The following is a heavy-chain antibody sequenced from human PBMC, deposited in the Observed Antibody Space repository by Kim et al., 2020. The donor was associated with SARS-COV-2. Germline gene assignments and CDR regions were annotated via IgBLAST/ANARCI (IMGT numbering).Heavy chain of an antibody. V-gene: IGHV4-34*01. J-gene: IGHJ4*03. D-gene: IGHD3-16*02. CDR1: GGTFSGYY. CDR2: INHSGST. CDR3: ARPSYVWGSYRYSYFDY. Sequence: SETLSLTCAVYGGTFSGYYWSWIRQPPGKGLEWIGEINHSGSTNYNPSLKSRVTISVDTSKNQFSLKLSSVTAADTAVYYWARPSYVWGSYRYSYFDYWG.